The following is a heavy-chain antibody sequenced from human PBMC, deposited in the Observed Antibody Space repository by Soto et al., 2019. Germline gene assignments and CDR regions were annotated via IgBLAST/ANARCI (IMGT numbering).Heavy chain of an antibody. CDR2: INPNSGGT. CDR1: GYTFTGYY. D-gene: IGHD2-2*02. J-gene: IGHJ6*02. CDR3: ARATVRQTGGGYCSSTSCYMHYGMDV. Sequence: ASVKVSCKASGYTFTGYYMHWVRQAPGQGLEWMGWINPNSGGTNYAQKFQGWVTMTRDTSISTAYMELSRLRSDDTAVYYCARATVRQTGGGYCSSTSCYMHYGMDVWGQGTTVTVSS. V-gene: IGHV1-2*04.